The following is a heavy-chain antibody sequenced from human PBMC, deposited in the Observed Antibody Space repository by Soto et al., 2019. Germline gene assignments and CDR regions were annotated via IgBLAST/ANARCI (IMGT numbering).Heavy chain of an antibody. Sequence: QVQLQESGPGLVKPSQTLSLTCTVSGGSISSGGYYWSWIRQHPGKGLEWIGYIYYSGSTYYNPSLKSRVTISVDTSKNQFSLKLSSVTAADTAVYYCAGSTNGDYVGIHAFDIWGQGTMVTVSS. CDR2: IYYSGST. CDR1: GGSISSGGYY. D-gene: IGHD4-17*01. V-gene: IGHV4-31*03. J-gene: IGHJ3*02. CDR3: AGSTNGDYVGIHAFDI.